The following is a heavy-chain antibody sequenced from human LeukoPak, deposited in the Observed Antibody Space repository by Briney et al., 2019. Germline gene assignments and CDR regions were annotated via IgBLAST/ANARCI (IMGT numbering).Heavy chain of an antibody. J-gene: IGHJ3*02. Sequence: GGSLRLSCAASGFSFSNCSMNWVRQAPGKGLEWVSSISSSSTYIYHADSLEGRFTISRDNVRNSLYLQMNSLRAEDTAVYYCAGDYEGNLAFDIWGQGTMVTVSS. CDR1: GFSFSNCS. CDR3: AGDYEGNLAFDI. D-gene: IGHD4-23*01. CDR2: ISSSSTYI. V-gene: IGHV3-21*01.